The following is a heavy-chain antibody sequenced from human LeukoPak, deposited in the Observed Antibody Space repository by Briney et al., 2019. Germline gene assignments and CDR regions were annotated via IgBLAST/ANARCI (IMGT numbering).Heavy chain of an antibody. Sequence: GGSLRLSCAASGFTFSDCYMSWVRQAPGKGLEWVAVISYDGSNKYYADSVKGRFTISRDNSKNTLYLQMNSLRAEDTAVYYCARGSIAAAGTGPLYFDYWGQGTLVTVSS. CDR1: GFTFSDCY. CDR3: ARGSIAAAGTGPLYFDY. CDR2: ISYDGSNK. V-gene: IGHV3-30-3*01. J-gene: IGHJ4*02. D-gene: IGHD6-13*01.